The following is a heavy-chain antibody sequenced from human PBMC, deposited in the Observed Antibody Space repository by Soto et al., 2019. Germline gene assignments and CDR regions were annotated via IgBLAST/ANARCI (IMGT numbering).Heavy chain of an antibody. V-gene: IGHV4-59*01. CDR3: ATSTYYYDSSGYLTRKDAFDI. CDR2: IYYSGST. Sequence: QVQLQESGPGLVKPSETLSLTCTVSGGSISSYCWSWIRQPPGKGLEWIGYIYYSGSTNYNPSLKSRVTISVDTSKNQFSLKLSSVTAADTAVYYCATSTYYYDSSGYLTRKDAFDIWGQGTMVTVSS. CDR1: GGSISSYC. J-gene: IGHJ3*02. D-gene: IGHD3-22*01.